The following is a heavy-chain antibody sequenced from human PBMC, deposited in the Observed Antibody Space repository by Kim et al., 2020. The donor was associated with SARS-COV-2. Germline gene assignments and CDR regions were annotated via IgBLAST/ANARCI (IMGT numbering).Heavy chain of an antibody. CDR3: ARGPITMIVVVTLPDY. D-gene: IGHD3-22*01. J-gene: IGHJ4*02. CDR1: GYTFTSYG. V-gene: IGHV1-18*01. Sequence: ASVKVSCKASGYTFTSYGISWVRQAPGQGLEWMGWISAYNGNTNYAQKLQGRVTMTTDTSTSTAYMELRSLRSDDTAVYYCARGPITMIVVVTLPDYWGQGTLVTVSS. CDR2: ISAYNGNT.